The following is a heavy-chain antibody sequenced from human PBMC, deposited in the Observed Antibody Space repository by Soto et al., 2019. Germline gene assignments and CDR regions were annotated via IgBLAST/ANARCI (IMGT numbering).Heavy chain of an antibody. J-gene: IGHJ6*02. CDR2: IIPIFGTA. CDR1: GGTFSSYA. V-gene: IGHV1-69*13. CDR3: ARGTVSFNYYYYGMDV. Sequence: SVKVSCKASGGTFSSYAISWVRQAPGQGLEWMGGIIPIFGTANYAQKFQGRVTITADESTGTAYMELSSLRSEDTAVYYCARGTVSFNYYYYGMDVWGQGTTVTVSS.